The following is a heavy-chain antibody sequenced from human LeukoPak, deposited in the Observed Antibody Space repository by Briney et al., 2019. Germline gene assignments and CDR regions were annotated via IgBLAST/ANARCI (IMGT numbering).Heavy chain of an antibody. V-gene: IGHV3-23*01. CDR3: AKRGVVIRAVIIVGFHKEAYYFDY. J-gene: IGHJ4*02. D-gene: IGHD3-10*01. CDR1: GITLSNYG. Sequence: PGGSLRLSCAVSGITLSNYGMSWVRLAPGKGLEWVAGISDGGGSRNYADSVKGRFTISRDNPKNTLYLQMNSLRAEDTAVYFCAKRGVVIRAVIIVGFHKEAYYFDYWGQGALVTVSS. CDR2: ISDGGGSR.